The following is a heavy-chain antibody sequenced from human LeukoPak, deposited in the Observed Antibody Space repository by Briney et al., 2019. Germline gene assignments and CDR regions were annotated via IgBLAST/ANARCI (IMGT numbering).Heavy chain of an antibody. D-gene: IGHD6-19*01. V-gene: IGHV3-21*01. CDR3: ARAGAVAGTANDY. J-gene: IGHJ4*02. CDR1: GFTFSSYS. CDR2: ISSSSSYI. Sequence: GGSLRLSCAASGFTFSSYSMNWGRQAPGKGLEWVSSISSSSSYIYYADSVKGRFTISRDNAKNSLYLQMNSLRAEDTAVYYCARAGAVAGTANDYWGQGTLVTVSS.